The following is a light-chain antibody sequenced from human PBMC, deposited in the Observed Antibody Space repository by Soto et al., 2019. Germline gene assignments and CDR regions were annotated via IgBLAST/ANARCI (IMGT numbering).Light chain of an antibody. V-gene: IGLV1-44*01. CDR1: SSNIGRNT. CDR2: SNN. Sequence: QAVVTQPPSASGTPGQRVTISCSGSSSNIGRNTVNWYQQLPGTAPKLLIHSNNQRPSGVPDRFSGSKSGTSASLAISGLQSEDEADYYCAAWDDSLKEVFGGGTKVTVL. J-gene: IGLJ3*02. CDR3: AAWDDSLKEV.